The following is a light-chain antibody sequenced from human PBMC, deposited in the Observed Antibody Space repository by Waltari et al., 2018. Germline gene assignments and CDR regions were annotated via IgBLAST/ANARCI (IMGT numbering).Light chain of an antibody. CDR1: QSISRN. CDR2: GAS. V-gene: IGKV3-15*01. J-gene: IGKJ2*01. CDR3: QQYNNWRT. Sequence: EVLMTQSPATLSVSPGERATLSCRASQSISRNLAWYQQKPGQAPRLLIYGASTRAPGIPARFSGSGSGTEVTLSISSLQSEDFAVYYCQQYNNWRTFGQGTKLEIK.